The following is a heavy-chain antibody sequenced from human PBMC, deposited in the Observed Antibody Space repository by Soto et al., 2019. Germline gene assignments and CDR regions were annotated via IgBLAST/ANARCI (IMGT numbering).Heavy chain of an antibody. J-gene: IGHJ4*02. Sequence: QVQLVESGGGVVQPGRSLRLSCTASGFSLSDYGMHWVRQAPGKGLEWVAFISFDGGDTYYADSLRGRFTVSRDNSKDTLYLQVNSLRDEDTAVFYCARGRWQKYCANPYCFTFDSWGQGTLVTVSS. CDR2: ISFDGGDT. CDR3: ARGRWQKYCANPYCFTFDS. CDR1: GFSLSDYG. V-gene: IGHV3-30*03. D-gene: IGHD2-21*01.